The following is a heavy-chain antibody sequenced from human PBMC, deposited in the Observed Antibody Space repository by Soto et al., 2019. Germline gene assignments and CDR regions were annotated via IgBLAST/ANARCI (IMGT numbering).Heavy chain of an antibody. V-gene: IGHV1-8*02. Sequence: GASVKVSCKASGYTFSNFGISWVRQAPGQGLEWMGWMNPNSGNTGYAQKFQGRVTMTRNASISTAYMELSSLRSEDTAVYYCARRGPGTYFDYWGQGTLVTVSS. D-gene: IGHD6-13*01. CDR3: ARRGPGTYFDY. CDR1: GYTFSNFG. J-gene: IGHJ4*02. CDR2: MNPNSGNT.